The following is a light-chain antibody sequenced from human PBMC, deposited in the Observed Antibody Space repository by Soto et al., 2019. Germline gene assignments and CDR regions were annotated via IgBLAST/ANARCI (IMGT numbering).Light chain of an antibody. CDR1: QGIRND. J-gene: IGKJ1*01. Sequence: AIQMTQSPSSLSASVGDRVTITCRASQGIRNDLGWYQQKPGKAPKLLIYAASSLQSGVPSRFSGSGSGTDFTITISSLQPEDFATYYGLQDYNYPPTFGQGTKVEIK. CDR2: AAS. V-gene: IGKV1-6*01. CDR3: LQDYNYPPT.